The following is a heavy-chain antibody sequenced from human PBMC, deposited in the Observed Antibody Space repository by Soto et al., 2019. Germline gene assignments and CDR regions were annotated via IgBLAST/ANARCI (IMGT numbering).Heavy chain of an antibody. D-gene: IGHD5-12*01. V-gene: IGHV5-51*01. CDR1: GYNFNTYW. Sequence: HGESLKISCEGSGYNFNTYWIGWVRQMPGKGLEWMALIYPGDSDTRYSPSFEGQVTLSVDRSISTAYLQWSSLKASDTAIYYCATSTVSYVDIVSSTTRGYLDHWGQGTLVTVSS. CDR2: IYPGDSDT. CDR3: ATSTVSYVDIVSSTTRGYLDH. J-gene: IGHJ4*02.